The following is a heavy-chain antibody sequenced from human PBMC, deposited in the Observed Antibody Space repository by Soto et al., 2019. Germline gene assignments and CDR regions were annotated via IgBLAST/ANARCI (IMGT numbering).Heavy chain of an antibody. J-gene: IGHJ1*01. CDR3: ARLTPTFIAV. D-gene: IGHD6-13*01. Sequence: SETLSLTCTVSGGTINSTSYYWVLIRQPPGKGLEWIGSIYYSGSTYYNPSLKSRVTISVDTSKNQFSLKLSSVTAADTAVYYCARLTPTFIAVWGQGTLVIGSS. CDR1: GGTINSTSYY. V-gene: IGHV4-39*01. CDR2: IYYSGST.